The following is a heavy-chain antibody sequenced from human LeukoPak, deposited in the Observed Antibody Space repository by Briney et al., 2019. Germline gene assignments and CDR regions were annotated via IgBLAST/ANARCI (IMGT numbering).Heavy chain of an antibody. D-gene: IGHD3-10*01. J-gene: IGHJ6*02. CDR2: IRSDGSST. Sequence: GGSLRLSCAASGFTFNDYWMNWVRQAPGKGLVWVPRIRSDGSSTSYADSVKGRFTISRDNVKNTLFLQMNSLRAEDTAVYHCVKAAGSGGRGGMDVWGQGTTVTVSS. CDR3: VKAAGSGGRGGMDV. CDR1: GFTFNDYW. V-gene: IGHV3-74*01.